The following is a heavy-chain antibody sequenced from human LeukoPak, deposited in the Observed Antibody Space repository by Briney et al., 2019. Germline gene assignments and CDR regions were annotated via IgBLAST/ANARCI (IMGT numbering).Heavy chain of an antibody. J-gene: IGHJ4*02. CDR2: IIPILGIA. D-gene: IGHD5-18*01. CDR3: ARGDFDVDTAMVNPLDY. CDR1: GGTFSSYA. Sequence: RGASVKVSCKASGGTFSSYAISWVRQAPGQGLEWMGRIIPILGIANYAQKFQGRVTITADKSTSTAYMELSSLRSEDTAVYYCARGDFDVDTAMVNPLDYWGQGTLVTVSS. V-gene: IGHV1-69*04.